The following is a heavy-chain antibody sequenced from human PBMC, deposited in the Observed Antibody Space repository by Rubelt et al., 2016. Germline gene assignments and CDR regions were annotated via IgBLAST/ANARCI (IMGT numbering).Heavy chain of an antibody. J-gene: IGHJ5*02. V-gene: IGHV4-34*01. Sequence: QVQLQQWGAGLLKPSETLSLTCAVYGGSFSGYYWSWIRQPPGKGLEWIGEINHSGSTNYNPSPKSRVPISVDTSRNQLSLKLGSVTAADTAVYYCARTYYYAGFDPWGQGTLVTVSS. CDR1: GGSFSGYY. CDR2: INHSGST. CDR3: ARTYYYAGFDP. D-gene: IGHD3-10*01.